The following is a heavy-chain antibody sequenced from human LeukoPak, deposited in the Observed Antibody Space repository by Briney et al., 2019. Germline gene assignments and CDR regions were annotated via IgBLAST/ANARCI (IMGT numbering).Heavy chain of an antibody. CDR3: AKDYTSGWHGAFDI. V-gene: IGHV3-9*03. CDR2: ISWNSGTI. Sequence: PGRSLRLSCAASGFTFDDYAMHWVRQTPGKGLEWVSGISWNSGTIGYADSVKGRFTISRDDAKNSLYLQMNSLRAEDMAFYYCAKDYTSGWHGAFDIWGQGSMVTVSS. D-gene: IGHD6-19*01. J-gene: IGHJ3*02. CDR1: GFTFDDYA.